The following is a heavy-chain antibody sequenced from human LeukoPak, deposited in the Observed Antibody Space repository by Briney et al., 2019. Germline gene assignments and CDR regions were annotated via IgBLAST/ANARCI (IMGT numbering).Heavy chain of an antibody. CDR3: ARLLTTTVTTSVFDY. CDR2: IYHSGST. V-gene: IGHV4-38-2*01. J-gene: IGHJ4*02. Sequence: SETLSLTCAVSGYSISSGYYWGWIRQPPGKGLEWIGSIYHSGSTYYNPSLKSRVTVSVDTSKNQFSLKLSSVTAADTAVYYYARLLTTTVTTSVFDYWGQGTLVTVSS. CDR1: GYSISSGYY. D-gene: IGHD4-11*01.